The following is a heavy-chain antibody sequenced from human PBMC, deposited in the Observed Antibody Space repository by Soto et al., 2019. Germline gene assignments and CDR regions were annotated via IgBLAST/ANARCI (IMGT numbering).Heavy chain of an antibody. V-gene: IGHV1-2*02. Sequence: QVQLAQSGAEVKKPGASVKVSCKASGYTFSDYYMHWVRQAPGQGLEWMGWINPNSGGTNYAQKFQGRVTMTRDTSVSIAYMELSSLRSDDTAVYYCASDRVEAASRAYYYYGMDVWGQGTTVTVSS. J-gene: IGHJ6*02. D-gene: IGHD6-13*01. CDR1: GYTFSDYY. CDR2: INPNSGGT. CDR3: ASDRVEAASRAYYYYGMDV.